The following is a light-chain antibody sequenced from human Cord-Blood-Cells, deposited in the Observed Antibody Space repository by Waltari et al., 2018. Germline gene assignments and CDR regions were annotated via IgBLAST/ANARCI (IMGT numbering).Light chain of an antibody. CDR1: SSDVGGSYY. Sequence: QSALPQPRSVSGSPGQSVTISCTGTSSDVGGSYYVSWYQQHPGKAPKLMIYDVSKRPSGVPDRFSGSKSGNTASLTISGLQAEDEADYYCCSYAGSYTYVFGTGTKVTVL. V-gene: IGLV2-11*01. CDR3: CSYAGSYTYV. CDR2: DVS. J-gene: IGLJ1*01.